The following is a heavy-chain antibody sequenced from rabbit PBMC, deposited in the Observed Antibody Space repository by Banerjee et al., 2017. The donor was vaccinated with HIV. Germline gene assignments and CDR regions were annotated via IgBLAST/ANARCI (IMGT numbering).Heavy chain of an antibody. CDR3: ARDLVGVIGWNFYL. V-gene: IGHV1S45*01. CDR1: GFSFSDRDV. J-gene: IGHJ4*01. CDR2: INAATGKP. Sequence: QEQLVESGGGLVQPTGSLTLTCKASGFSFSDRDVMCWVRQAPGKGLEWIACINAATGKPVYATWAKGRFTISRTSSTTVTQRMTSLTAADRATYFCARDLVGVIGWNFYLWGPGTLVTVS. D-gene: IGHD1-1*01.